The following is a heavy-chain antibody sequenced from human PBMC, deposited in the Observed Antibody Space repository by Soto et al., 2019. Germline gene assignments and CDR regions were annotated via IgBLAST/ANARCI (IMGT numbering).Heavy chain of an antibody. J-gene: IGHJ6*02. CDR2: VHHSWGS. Sequence: QVQLQESGPGLVKPSETLSLSCTVSGGSISSYYWSWFRQSPGKRMEWIGYVHHSWGSSYNPSLQSRVAISLATSKSQFSLKVTSVTATDTAVYYCARQGFGPLPGLVDVWGQGTTVTVFS. CDR3: ARQGFGPLPGLVDV. D-gene: IGHD3-10*01. V-gene: IGHV4-59*08. CDR1: GGSISSYY.